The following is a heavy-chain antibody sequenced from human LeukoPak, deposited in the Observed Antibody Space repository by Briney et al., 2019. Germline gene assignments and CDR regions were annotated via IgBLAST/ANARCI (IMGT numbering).Heavy chain of an antibody. V-gene: IGHV3-7*01. D-gene: IGHD3-3*01. CDR1: GFTFSSYW. CDR3: AREGHYDFWSGYAFDY. CDR2: IKQDGSEK. J-gene: IGHJ4*02. Sequence: GGSLRLSCAASGFTFSSYWMSWVRQAPGKGLEWVANIKQDGSEKYYVDSVKGRFTISRDNAKNSLYLQMNSLRAEDTAVYYCAREGHYDFWSGYAFDYWGQGTLVTVSS.